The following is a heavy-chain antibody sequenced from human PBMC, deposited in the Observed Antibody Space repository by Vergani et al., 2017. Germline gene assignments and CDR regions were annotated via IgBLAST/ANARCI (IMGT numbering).Heavy chain of an antibody. CDR3: AGMRGGVVVVAATNYYYYMDV. J-gene: IGHJ6*03. V-gene: IGHV5-51*01. CDR2: IYPGDSDT. CDR1: GYSFTSYW. Sequence: EVQLVQSGAEVKKPGESLKISCKGSGYSFTSYWIGWVRQMPGKGLEWMGIIYPGDSDTRYSPSFQGQVTISADKSISTAYLQWSSLKASDTAMYYCAGMRGGVVVVAATNYYYYMDVWGKGTTVTVSS. D-gene: IGHD2-15*01.